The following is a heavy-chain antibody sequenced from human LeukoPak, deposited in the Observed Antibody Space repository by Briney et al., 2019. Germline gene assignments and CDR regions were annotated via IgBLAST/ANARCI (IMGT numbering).Heavy chain of an antibody. J-gene: IGHJ3*02. CDR2: INPNSGAT. CDR3: ARRTGDGAFDI. D-gene: IGHD7-27*01. CDR1: GFTFISSA. Sequence: GTSVEVSCKASGFTFISSAVQWVRQAPGQGLEWMGWINPNSGATNYAQIFQGRVTMTRDTSISTAYMELSGLTSDDTAVYYCARRTGDGAFDIWGQGTMVTVSS. V-gene: IGHV1-2*02.